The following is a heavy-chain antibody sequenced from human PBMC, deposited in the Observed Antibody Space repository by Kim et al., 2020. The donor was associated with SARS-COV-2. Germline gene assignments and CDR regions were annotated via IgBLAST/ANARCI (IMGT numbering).Heavy chain of an antibody. Sequence: ASVKVSCKASGYTFTSYYMHWVRQAPGQGLEWMGIINPSGGSTSYAQKFQGRVTMTRDTSTSTVYMELSSLRSEDTAVYYCAIDARTHYYGSGSYNDYDMDVWGTGTTVTFSS. J-gene: IGHJ6*03. CDR1: GYTFTSYY. CDR3: AIDARTHYYGSGSYNDYDMDV. CDR2: INPSGGST. V-gene: IGHV1-46*01. D-gene: IGHD3-10*01.